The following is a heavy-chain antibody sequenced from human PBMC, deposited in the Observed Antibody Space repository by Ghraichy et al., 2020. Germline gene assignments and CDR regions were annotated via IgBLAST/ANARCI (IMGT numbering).Heavy chain of an antibody. D-gene: IGHD3-16*01. CDR2: IYPGDSDT. V-gene: IGHV5-51*01. CDR1: GYSFTSYW. Sequence: GESLNISCKGSGYSFTSYWIGWVRQMPGKGLEWMGIIYPGDSDTRYSPSFQGQVTISADKSISTAYLQWSSLKASDTAMYYCARIEERGLPNRKDYYYGMDVWGQGTTVTVSS. CDR3: ARIEERGLPNRKDYYYGMDV. J-gene: IGHJ6*02.